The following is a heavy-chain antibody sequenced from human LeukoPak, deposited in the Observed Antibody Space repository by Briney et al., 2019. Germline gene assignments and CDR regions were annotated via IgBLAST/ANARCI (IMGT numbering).Heavy chain of an antibody. D-gene: IGHD6-13*01. CDR1: GFTFSSYA. CDR2: ISGSGGST. J-gene: IGHJ4*02. CDR3: AKAITAAVYTTFDS. V-gene: IGHV3-23*01. Sequence: PGGSLRLSCAASGFTFSSYAMSWVRQAPGKGLEWVSTISGSGGSTYYADSVKGRFTISRDNSKNTLFLQMNSLRAEDTAIYYCAKAITAAVYTTFDSWGQGTLVTVSS.